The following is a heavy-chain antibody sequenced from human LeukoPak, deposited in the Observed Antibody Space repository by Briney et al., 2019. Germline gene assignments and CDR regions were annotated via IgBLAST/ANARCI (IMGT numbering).Heavy chain of an antibody. D-gene: IGHD4-11*01. CDR2: ISISGDKT. J-gene: IGHJ4*02. V-gene: IGHV3-23*01. CDR3: AKRHYTDYVGGGGCFDY. Sequence: GGSLRLSCAASGFTFSSYAMSWVRQAPGKGLEWVSAISISGDKTFYADSVKGRFTISRDNSKNTLFLQMNSLRAEDTAVYYCAKRHYTDYVGGGGCFDYWGQGTLVTVSS. CDR1: GFTFSSYA.